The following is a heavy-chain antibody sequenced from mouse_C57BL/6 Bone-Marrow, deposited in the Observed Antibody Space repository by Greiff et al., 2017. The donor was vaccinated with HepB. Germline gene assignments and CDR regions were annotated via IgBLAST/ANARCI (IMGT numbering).Heavy chain of an antibody. V-gene: IGHV3-1*01. CDR2: ISYSGST. CDR3: ARAPTVVATPYFDH. D-gene: IGHD1-1*01. J-gene: IGHJ2*01. Sequence: VQLKQSGPGMVKPSQSLSLTCTVTGYSITSGYDWHWIRHFPGNKLEWMGYISYSGSTNYNPSLKSRISITHDTSKNHFFLKLNSVTTEDTATYYCARAPTVVATPYFDHWGQGTTLTVSS. CDR1: GYSITSGYD.